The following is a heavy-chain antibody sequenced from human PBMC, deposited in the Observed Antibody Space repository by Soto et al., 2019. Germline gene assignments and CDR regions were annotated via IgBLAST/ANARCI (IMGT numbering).Heavy chain of an antibody. D-gene: IGHD2-21*02. CDR1: GDSISSDKW. Sequence: QVQLQESGPGLVKPSGTLSLTCAVSGDSISSDKWWSWVRQPPGKGLEWIGEIHHSGRTNYNPSLXXRVTILVEKSKHQVSLELSSMTAADTAVYYCAGGGDWQFDYWGQGTLVTVSS. CDR2: IHHSGRT. J-gene: IGHJ4*02. V-gene: IGHV4-4*02. CDR3: AGGGDWQFDY.